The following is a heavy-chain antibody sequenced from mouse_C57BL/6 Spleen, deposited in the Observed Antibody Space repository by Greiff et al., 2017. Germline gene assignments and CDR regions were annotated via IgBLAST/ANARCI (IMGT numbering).Heavy chain of an antibody. CDR2: IYPGSGST. Sequence: QVQLKQPGAELVKPGASVKMSCKASGYTFTSYWITWVKQRPGQGLEWIGDIYPGSGSTNYNEKFKSKATLTVATSSITAYMQLSSLTSEDSSVYYCARSGVYDRYFDVWGTGTTVTVSS. D-gene: IGHD2-12*01. CDR3: ARSGVYDRYFDV. J-gene: IGHJ1*03. V-gene: IGHV1-55*01. CDR1: GYTFTSYW.